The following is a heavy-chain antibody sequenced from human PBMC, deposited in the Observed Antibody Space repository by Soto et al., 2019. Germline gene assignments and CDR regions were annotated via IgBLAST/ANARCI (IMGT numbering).Heavy chain of an antibody. Sequence: PWGSLRLSCAASGFTFISYAMSLVRQAPGKGLEWVSAISGSDNSTYYADSVKGRFTISRDNSKNTLYLQMSSLRADDTAVYYCAPMGVWGQGTTVTVSS. J-gene: IGHJ6*02. CDR3: APMGV. CDR1: GFTFISYA. V-gene: IGHV3-23*01. CDR2: ISGSDNST.